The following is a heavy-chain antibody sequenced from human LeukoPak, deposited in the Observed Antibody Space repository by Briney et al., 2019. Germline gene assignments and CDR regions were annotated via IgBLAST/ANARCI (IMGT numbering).Heavy chain of an antibody. CDR1: GFTVSSNY. CDR2: IYRGDTT. Sequence: GGSLRLSCAASGFTVSSNYMNWVRQAPGKGLEWVSVIYRGDTTSYADSVKGRFTISRDNSKNTLYLQMNTLRAEDTAVYFCAKSPVSSCRGSFCYPFDYWGQGNLVTVSS. J-gene: IGHJ4*02. D-gene: IGHD2-15*01. V-gene: IGHV3-66*01. CDR3: AKSPVSSCRGSFCYPFDY.